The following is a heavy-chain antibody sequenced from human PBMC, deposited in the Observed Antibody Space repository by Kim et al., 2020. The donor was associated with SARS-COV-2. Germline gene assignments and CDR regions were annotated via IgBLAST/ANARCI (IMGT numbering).Heavy chain of an antibody. CDR1: GYTFTGYY. Sequence: ASVKVSCKASGYTFTGYYMHWVRQAPGQGLEWMGWINPNSGGTNYAQKFQGWVTMTRDTSISTAYMELSRLRSDDTAVYYCARGGFMRFDPIAVAAVNWFDPWGQGTLVTVSS. D-gene: IGHD6-19*01. CDR3: ARGGFMRFDPIAVAAVNWFDP. CDR2: INPNSGGT. J-gene: IGHJ5*02. V-gene: IGHV1-2*04.